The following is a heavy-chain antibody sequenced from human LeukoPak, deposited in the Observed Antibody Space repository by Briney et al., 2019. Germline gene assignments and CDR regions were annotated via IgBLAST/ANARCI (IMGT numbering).Heavy chain of an antibody. D-gene: IGHD6-19*01. V-gene: IGHV3-30*18. Sequence: GGSLRLSCAASGFTFSYYAVHWVRQAPGKGLEWVAIISYDGRHEYYADSVKGRFTISRDTSKNTLYLQMSSLRPEDTAVYYCAKDMGPSGLGSGWPFDYWGQGTLVTVSS. J-gene: IGHJ4*02. CDR2: ISYDGRHE. CDR1: GFTFSYYA. CDR3: AKDMGPSGLGSGWPFDY.